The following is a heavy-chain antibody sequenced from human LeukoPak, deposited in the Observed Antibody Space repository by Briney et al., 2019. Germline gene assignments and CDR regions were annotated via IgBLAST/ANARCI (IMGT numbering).Heavy chain of an antibody. V-gene: IGHV7-4-1*01. CDR1: GYTFTGYA. CDR2: INTNTGNP. Sequence: GASVKVSCKASGYTFTGYAMNWVRQAPGQGLEWMGWINTNTGNPTHAQGFTGRFVFSLDTSVSTAYLQICSLKAEDTAVYYCARGVAGTRSGPSYYFDYWGQGTLVTVSS. D-gene: IGHD6-19*01. J-gene: IGHJ4*02. CDR3: ARGVAGTRSGPSYYFDY.